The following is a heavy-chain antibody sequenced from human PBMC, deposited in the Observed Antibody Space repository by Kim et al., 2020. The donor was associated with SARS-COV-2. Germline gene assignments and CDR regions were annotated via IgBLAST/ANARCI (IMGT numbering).Heavy chain of an antibody. CDR2: IYYSGST. D-gene: IGHD2-15*01. CDR3: ARRGLGYCSGGSCYSGFDY. CDR1: GGSISSYY. J-gene: IGHJ4*02. V-gene: IGHV4-59*08. Sequence: SETLSLTCTVSGGSISSYYWSWIRQPPGKGLEWIGYIYYSGSTNYNPSLKSRVTISVYTSKNQFSLKLSSVIAADTAVYYCARRGLGYCSGGSCYSGFDYWGQGTLVTVSS.